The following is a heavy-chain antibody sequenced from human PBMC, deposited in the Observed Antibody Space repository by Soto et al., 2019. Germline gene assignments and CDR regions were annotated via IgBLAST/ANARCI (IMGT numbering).Heavy chain of an antibody. CDR1: GGTFSSYT. D-gene: IGHD3-10*01. Sequence: QVQLVQSGAEVKKPGSSVKVSCKASGGTFSSYTISWVRQAPGQGLEWMGRIIPILGIANYAQKFQGRVTMPADKSTSTAYRELSSLRSEDTAVYYCARVGYGSGSYPYWGQGTLVTVSS. CDR2: IIPILGIA. V-gene: IGHV1-69*02. J-gene: IGHJ4*02. CDR3: ARVGYGSGSYPY.